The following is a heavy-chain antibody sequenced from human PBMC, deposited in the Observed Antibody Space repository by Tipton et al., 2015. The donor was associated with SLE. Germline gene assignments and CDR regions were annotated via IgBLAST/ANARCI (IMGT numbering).Heavy chain of an antibody. CDR1: GGSISSYY. D-gene: IGHD2-2*01. CDR3: ARGSLHYQLLSWFDP. Sequence: TLSLTCTVSGGSISSYYWSSIRQPPGKGLEWIGYIYYSGSTNYNPSLKSRVTISVDTSKNQFSLKLSSVTAADTAVYYCARGSLHYQLLSWFDPWGQGTLVTVSS. CDR2: IYYSGST. J-gene: IGHJ5*02. V-gene: IGHV4-59*12.